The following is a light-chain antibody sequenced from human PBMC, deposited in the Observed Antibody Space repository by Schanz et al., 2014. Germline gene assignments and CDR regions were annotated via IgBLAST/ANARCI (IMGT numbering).Light chain of an antibody. CDR3: QQRTSWPLT. V-gene: IGKV3-11*01. J-gene: IGKJ4*01. CDR2: DAS. CDR1: QSVTSW. Sequence: EIVLTQSPGTLSLSPGERATLSCRASQSVTSWLAWYQQKPGQAPRLLIYDASNRATGIPARFSGSGSGADFTLTISSLEPEDFAVYYCQQRTSWPLTFGGGTKVEIK.